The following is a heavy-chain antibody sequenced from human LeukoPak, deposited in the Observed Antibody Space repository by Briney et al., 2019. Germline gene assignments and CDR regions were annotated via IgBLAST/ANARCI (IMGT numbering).Heavy chain of an antibody. J-gene: IGHJ3*02. D-gene: IGHD6-13*01. CDR3: AANTGYSSFFDI. Sequence: ASVKVSCKASGYTFTSYGINWVRQAPGQGLEWMGWISAYNGNTKYSQKFQGRVTITRDTSASTAYMELSSLRSDDTAVYYCAANTGYSSFFDIWGQGTMATVSS. CDR1: GYTFTSYG. V-gene: IGHV1-18*01. CDR2: ISAYNGNT.